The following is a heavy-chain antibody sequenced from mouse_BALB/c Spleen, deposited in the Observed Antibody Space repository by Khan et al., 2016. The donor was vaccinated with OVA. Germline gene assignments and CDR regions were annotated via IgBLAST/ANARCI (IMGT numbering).Heavy chain of an antibody. V-gene: IGHV1-52*01. CDR1: GYTFTSYW. CDR2: IDPYDSET. CDR3: ERNPFAY. J-gene: IGHJ3*01. Sequence: QVQLQQSGTELVRPGTSVKLSCKASGYTFTSYWMNWIKQRPEQGLEWIGRIDPYDSETHYNQKFKDQAILTVDKSSNPAYMQLSSLTYEDSAIYYCERNPFAYWGQGTLVTVSA.